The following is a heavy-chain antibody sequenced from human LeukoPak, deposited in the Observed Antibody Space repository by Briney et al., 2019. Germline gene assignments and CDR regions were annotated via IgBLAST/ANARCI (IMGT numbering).Heavy chain of an antibody. CDR1: GGSISSSSYN. V-gene: IGHV4-39*01. Sequence: SETLSLTCTVSGGSISSSSYNWGWFRQPPGKGLEWIGSIYYRGSTYYNPSLKSRVTISVDTSKDQFSLKLSSVTAADTAVYYCARQVGGYSYGSFSFDCWGQGTLVTVSS. D-gene: IGHD5-18*01. CDR3: ARQVGGYSYGSFSFDC. J-gene: IGHJ4*02. CDR2: IYYRGST.